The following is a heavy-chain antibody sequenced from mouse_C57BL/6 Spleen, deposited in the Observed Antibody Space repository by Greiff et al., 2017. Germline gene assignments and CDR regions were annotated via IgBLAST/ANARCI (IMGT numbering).Heavy chain of an antibody. V-gene: IGHV2-4*01. D-gene: IGHD1-1*01. Sequence: VQLQQSGPGLVQPSQSLSITCTVSGFSLTSYGVHWVRQPPGKGLEWLGVIWSGGSTDYNAAFISRLSISKDNSKSQVFFKMNSLQADDTAIYYCAKNGHYYGSSYYAMDYWGQGTSVTVSS. CDR1: GFSLTSYG. CDR2: IWSGGST. J-gene: IGHJ4*01. CDR3: AKNGHYYGSSYYAMDY.